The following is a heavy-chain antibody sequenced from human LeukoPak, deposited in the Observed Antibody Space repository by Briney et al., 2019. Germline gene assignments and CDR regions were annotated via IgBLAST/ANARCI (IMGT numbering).Heavy chain of an antibody. V-gene: IGHV3-30*02. CDR2: IRYDGSNK. CDR1: GFTFSSYA. D-gene: IGHD3-22*01. J-gene: IGHJ4*02. Sequence: PGGSLRLSCAASGFTFSSYAMHWVRQAPGKGLEWVAFIRYDGSNKYYADSVKGRFTISRDNSKNTLYLQMNSLRAEDTAVYYCAKGYYYDSSGYGPYYWGQGTLVTVSS. CDR3: AKGYYYDSSGYGPYY.